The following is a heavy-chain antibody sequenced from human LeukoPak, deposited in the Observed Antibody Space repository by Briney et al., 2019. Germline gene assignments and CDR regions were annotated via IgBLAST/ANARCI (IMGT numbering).Heavy chain of an antibody. CDR3: AKHRGYSSNWFDP. V-gene: IGHV3-33*06. D-gene: IGHD5-18*01. Sequence: PGGSLRLSCAASGFTFSNYGMHWVRQAPGKGLEWVAVIWHDGTIKYYADSVKGRFTISRDNSKNTLYLQMNSLRAEDTAVYYCAKHRGYSSNWFDPWGQGTLVTVSS. CDR2: IWHDGTIK. CDR1: GFTFSNYG. J-gene: IGHJ5*02.